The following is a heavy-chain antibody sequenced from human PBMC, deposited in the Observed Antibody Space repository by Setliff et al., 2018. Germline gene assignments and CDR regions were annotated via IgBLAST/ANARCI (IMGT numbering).Heavy chain of an antibody. V-gene: IGHV5-51*01. CDR1: GYSFTNYW. CDR3: ARLATDYGDYESLNYFDY. Sequence: GESLKISCKGSGYSFTNYWIGWVRQMPGKGLEGMGIIYPGDSDTRYSPSFQGQVTISADKSISTAYLQWSSLKASDTAKYYCARLATDYGDYESLNYFDYWGKGTLVTVSS. J-gene: IGHJ4*02. D-gene: IGHD4-17*01. CDR2: IYPGDSDT.